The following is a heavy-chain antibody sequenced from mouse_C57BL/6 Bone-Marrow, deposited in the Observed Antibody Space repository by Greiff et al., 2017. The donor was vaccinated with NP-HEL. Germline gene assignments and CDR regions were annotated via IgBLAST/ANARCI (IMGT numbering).Heavy chain of an antibody. CDR1: GFTFSDYG. D-gene: IGHD1-1*01. CDR2: ISNLAYSI. V-gene: IGHV5-15*01. CDR3: ARLPPVASMDY. J-gene: IGHJ4*01. Sequence: EVMLVESGGGLVQPGGSLTLSCAASGFTFSDYGMAWVRQAPRKGPEWVAFISNLAYSIYYADTVTGRFTISRENAKNTLYLEMSSLRSEDTAMYYCARLPPVASMDYWGQGTSVTVSS.